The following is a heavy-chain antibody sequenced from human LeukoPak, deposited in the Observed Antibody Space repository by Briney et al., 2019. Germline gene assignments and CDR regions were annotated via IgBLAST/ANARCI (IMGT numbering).Heavy chain of an antibody. D-gene: IGHD2-21*02. J-gene: IGHJ4*02. Sequence: GRSLRLSCAASGFKFGSFGMHWVRQAPGKGLEWVAVISYDGSYTFYPDSVKGRLTISRDNSKNTLFLQVNSLRAEDTAVYYCAKGLSCGGDCYHFDYWGQGTLVTVSS. CDR3: AKGLSCGGDCYHFDY. CDR2: ISYDGSYT. CDR1: GFKFGSFG. V-gene: IGHV3-30*18.